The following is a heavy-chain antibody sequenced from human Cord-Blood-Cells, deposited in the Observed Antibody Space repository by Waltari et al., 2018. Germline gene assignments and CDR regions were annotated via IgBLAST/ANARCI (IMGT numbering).Heavy chain of an antibody. CDR3: ARAIYYSSSSGDYYYYMDV. D-gene: IGHD6-6*01. V-gene: IGHV1-69*01. CDR1: GGTFSSYP. CDR2: IIPIFGTA. Sequence: QVQLVQSGAEVKKPGSSVKVSCKASGGTFSSYPISWVRQAPGQGLEWMGGIIPIFGTANYAQKFQGRVTITADESTSTAYMELSSLRSEDTAVYYCARAIYYSSSSGDYYYYMDVWGKGTTVTVSS. J-gene: IGHJ6*03.